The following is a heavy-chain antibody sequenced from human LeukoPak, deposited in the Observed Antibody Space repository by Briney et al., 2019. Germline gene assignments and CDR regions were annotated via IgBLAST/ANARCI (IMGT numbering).Heavy chain of an antibody. CDR3: VRDLIR. CDR1: GFTFSSYS. CDR2: ITGSLNSI. D-gene: IGHD4-17*01. Sequence: GGSLRLSCAASGFTFSSYSMNWVRQAPGKGLEWISYITGSLNSIHYADSVKGRFTISRDNSKNTLSLQMNSLRPEDTAVYYCVRDLIRGGQGTLVTVSS. J-gene: IGHJ4*02. V-gene: IGHV3-48*01.